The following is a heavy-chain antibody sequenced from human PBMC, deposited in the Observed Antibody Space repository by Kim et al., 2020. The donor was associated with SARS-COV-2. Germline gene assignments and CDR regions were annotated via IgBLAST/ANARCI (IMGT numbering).Heavy chain of an antibody. V-gene: IGHV4-38-2*01. J-gene: IGHJ6*02. Sequence: SETLSLTCAVSGYSITSGYLWCWIRQTPGKGLEWIGSIYYSGTTFYNPSLKSRVTMSVDTTKNQFSLRVTSVTAADTAAYHCARVSTVVIPYGLDVWGQG. D-gene: IGHD3-22*01. CDR3: ARVSTVVIPYGLDV. CDR1: GYSITSGYL. CDR2: IYYSGTT.